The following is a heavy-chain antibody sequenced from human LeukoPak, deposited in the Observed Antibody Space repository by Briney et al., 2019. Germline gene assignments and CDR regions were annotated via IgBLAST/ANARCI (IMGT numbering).Heavy chain of an antibody. D-gene: IGHD5-12*01. J-gene: IGHJ4*02. Sequence: GGSLRLSCEASGFTFSSCWMTWVRQAPGKGLEWVANIKQDGSEKSYVDSVKGRFTISRDNAKNSMYLQMSSLRAEDTAVYYCARDSIVATITDYWGQGTLVTVSS. V-gene: IGHV3-7*01. CDR2: IKQDGSEK. CDR3: ARDSIVATITDY. CDR1: GFTFSSCW.